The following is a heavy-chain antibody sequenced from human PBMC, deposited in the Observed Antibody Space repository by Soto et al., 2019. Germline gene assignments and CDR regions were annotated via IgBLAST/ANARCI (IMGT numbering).Heavy chain of an antibody. D-gene: IGHD2-2*02. CDR3: ARVGGDPEVCSSTSCDNDY. J-gene: IGHJ4*02. CDR2: IYYSGST. Sequence: SETLSLTCTVSGGSISSYYWSWIRQPPGKGLEWIGYIYYSGSTNYNPSLKSRVTISVDTSKNQFSLKLSSVTAADTAVYYCARVGGDPEVCSSTSCDNDYWGQGTLVTVSS. V-gene: IGHV4-59*01. CDR1: GGSISSYY.